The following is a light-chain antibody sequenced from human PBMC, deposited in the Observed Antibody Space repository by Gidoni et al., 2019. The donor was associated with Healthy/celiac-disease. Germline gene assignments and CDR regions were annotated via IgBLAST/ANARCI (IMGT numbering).Light chain of an antibody. Sequence: DIVLTQTPLSLSVTTGQPASLSCKSSQSLLHSDGKNYLYWYLQKPGPAPQLLIYEVSNRLSGVPDRFSGSGSGTDFTLKISRVEAEDVGVYSCMPSIHLPLTFXQXTRLXIK. J-gene: IGKJ5*01. CDR3: MPSIHLPLT. CDR1: QSLLHSDGKNY. V-gene: IGKV2D-29*01. CDR2: EVS.